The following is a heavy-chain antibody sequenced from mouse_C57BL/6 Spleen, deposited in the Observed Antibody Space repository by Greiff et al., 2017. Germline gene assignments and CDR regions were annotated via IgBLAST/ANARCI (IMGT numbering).Heavy chain of an antibody. Sequence: VKLMESGPGLVQPSQSLSITCTVSGFSLTSYGVHWVRQSPGKGLEWLGVIWRGGSTDYNAAFMSRLSITKDNSKSQVFFQMNSLQADDTAIYYCAKSPPMGGAMDYWGQGTSVTVSS. CDR1: GFSLTSYG. CDR3: AKSPPMGGAMDY. J-gene: IGHJ4*01. V-gene: IGHV2-5*01. CDR2: IWRGGST. D-gene: IGHD1-1*02.